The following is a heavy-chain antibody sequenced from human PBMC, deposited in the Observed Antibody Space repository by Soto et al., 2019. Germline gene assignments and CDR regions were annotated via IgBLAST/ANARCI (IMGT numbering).Heavy chain of an antibody. V-gene: IGHV1-18*01. J-gene: IGHJ6*02. CDR3: ARDSSSSTNYYYYGMDV. Sequence: QVQLVQSGAEVKKPGASVKVSCKASGYTFTSYGISWVRQAPGQGLEWMGWISAYNGNTNYAQKLQGRVTMTTDTSTSTAYMELRSLRSDDTSVYYCARDSSSSTNYYYYGMDVWGQGTTVTVSS. CDR1: GYTFTSYG. D-gene: IGHD6-6*01. CDR2: ISAYNGNT.